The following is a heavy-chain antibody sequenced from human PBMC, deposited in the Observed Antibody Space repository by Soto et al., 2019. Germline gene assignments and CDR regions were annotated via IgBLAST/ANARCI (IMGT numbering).Heavy chain of an antibody. Sequence: QVQLQESGPGLVKPSETLSLTCTVSGGSINDYYWSWTRQPPGKGLEWIAYGLRPDYTGYNPSLRNRVTISSDTSKNQFSLRLISVTAADTAVYYCVAGPDRAKSVYWGQGTLVTVSS. CDR2: GLRPDYT. CDR3: VAGPDRAKSVY. CDR1: GGSINDYY. J-gene: IGHJ4*01. V-gene: IGHV4-59*01.